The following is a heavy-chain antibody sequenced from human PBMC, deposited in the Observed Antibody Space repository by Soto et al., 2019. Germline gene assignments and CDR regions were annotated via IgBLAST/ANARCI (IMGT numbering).Heavy chain of an antibody. Sequence: GGSLSLSCTASGFTFGDYAMSWFRQAPGKGLDWVGLISSKAYGGTTEYAASVKCRFTISRDDSKSIAYLQMNSLKTEDTGVYYCTIVRGYYDSSGYYLNPFFDYWGQGTLVTVSS. D-gene: IGHD3-22*01. CDR2: ISSKAYGGTT. J-gene: IGHJ4*02. CDR3: TIVRGYYDSSGYYLNPFFDY. CDR1: GFTFGDYA. V-gene: IGHV3-49*03.